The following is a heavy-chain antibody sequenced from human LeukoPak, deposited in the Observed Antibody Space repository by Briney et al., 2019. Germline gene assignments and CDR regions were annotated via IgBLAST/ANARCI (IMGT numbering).Heavy chain of an antibody. CDR2: IYYSGNT. CDR3: ARVGDGNFDY. J-gene: IGHJ4*02. V-gene: IGHV4-59*01. Sequence: PSETLSLTCTVSGGSISSYYWSWIRQPPGKGLEWIGYIYYSGNTNKNPSLKSRLIISVDTSKNQFSLMLSAVTAADTAVYYCARVGDGNFDYWGQGTLVTASS. CDR1: GGSISSYY.